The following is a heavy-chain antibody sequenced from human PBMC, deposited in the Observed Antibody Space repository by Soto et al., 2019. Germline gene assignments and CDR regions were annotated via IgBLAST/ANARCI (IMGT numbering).Heavy chain of an antibody. Sequence: QIQLVQSGAEVKKPGASVKVSCKASGYTFTSYGISWVRQAPGQGREWMGWISAYNGNRNYAQKVQGRVTMTTDTSTNTAYMEVRSLRSDDTAVYYCARDQVGATGDYWGQGTLVTVS. D-gene: IGHD1-26*01. CDR1: GYTFTSYG. J-gene: IGHJ4*02. CDR2: ISAYNGNR. CDR3: ARDQVGATGDY. V-gene: IGHV1-18*01.